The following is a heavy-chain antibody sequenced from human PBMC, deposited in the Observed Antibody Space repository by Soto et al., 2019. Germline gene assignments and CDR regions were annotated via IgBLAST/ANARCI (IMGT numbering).Heavy chain of an antibody. Sequence: GESLKISCKGSGYSFTSYWIGWVRQMPGKGLEWMGIIYPGDSDTRYSPSFQGQVTISADKSISTAYLQWSSLKASDTAMYYCARTPIAVAGTGEEAYFDYWGQGTLVTVSS. CDR1: GYSFTSYW. CDR2: IYPGDSDT. J-gene: IGHJ4*02. D-gene: IGHD6-19*01. V-gene: IGHV5-51*01. CDR3: ARTPIAVAGTGEEAYFDY.